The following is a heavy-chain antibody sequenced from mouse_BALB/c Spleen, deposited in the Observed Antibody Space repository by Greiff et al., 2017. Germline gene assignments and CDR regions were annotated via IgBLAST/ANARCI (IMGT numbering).Heavy chain of an antibody. J-gene: IGHJ3*01. V-gene: IGHV3-2*02. CDR1: GYSITSDYA. D-gene: IGHD1-2*01. Sequence: EVKLVESGPGLVKPSQSLSLTCTVTGYSITSDYAWNWIRQFPGNKLEWMGYISYSGSTSYNPSLKSRISITRDTSKNQFFLQLNSVTTEDTATYYCARWNSLLRLPFAYWGQGTLVTVSA. CDR3: ARWNSLLRLPFAY. CDR2: ISYSGST.